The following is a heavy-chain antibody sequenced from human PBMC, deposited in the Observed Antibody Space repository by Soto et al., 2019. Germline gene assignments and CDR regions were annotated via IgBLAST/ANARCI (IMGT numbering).Heavy chain of an antibody. CDR3: AKKDDFWSGLSDAFDI. J-gene: IGHJ3*02. V-gene: IGHV3-23*01. Sequence: GSLRLSCAASGFTFSSYAMSWVRQAPGKGLEWVSAISGSGGSTYYADSVKGRFTISRDNSKNTLYLQMNSLRAEDTAVYYCAKKDDFWSGLSDAFDIWGQGTMVTVSS. D-gene: IGHD3-3*01. CDR1: GFTFSSYA. CDR2: ISGSGGST.